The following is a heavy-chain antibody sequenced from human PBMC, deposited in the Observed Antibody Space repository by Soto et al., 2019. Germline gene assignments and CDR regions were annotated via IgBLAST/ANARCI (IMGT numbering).Heavy chain of an antibody. CDR2: IIPIFGTA. CDR1: GGTFSSYA. Sequence: QVQLVQSGAEVKKPGSSVKVSCKASGGTFSSYAISWVRQAPGQGLEWMGGIIPIFGTANYAQKFQGRVTITADESTSTAYMELSSLRSEDTAVYYCGEAYCGGDCYSDYYYGMDVWGQGTTVTVSS. V-gene: IGHV1-69*12. J-gene: IGHJ6*02. CDR3: GEAYCGGDCYSDYYYGMDV. D-gene: IGHD2-21*02.